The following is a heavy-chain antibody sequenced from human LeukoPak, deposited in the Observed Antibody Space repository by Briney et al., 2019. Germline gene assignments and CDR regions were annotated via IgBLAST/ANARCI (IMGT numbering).Heavy chain of an antibody. CDR3: ARDFRAGDIVVVTAYDAFDI. V-gene: IGHV1-69*13. J-gene: IGHJ3*02. CDR1: GGTFSSYA. Sequence: SVEVSCKASGGTFSSYAISWVRQAPGQGLEWMGGIIPIFGTANYAQKFQGRVTITADESTSTAYMELSSLRSEDTVVYYCARDFRAGDIVVVTAYDAFDIWGQGTMVTVSS. D-gene: IGHD2-21*02. CDR2: IIPIFGTA.